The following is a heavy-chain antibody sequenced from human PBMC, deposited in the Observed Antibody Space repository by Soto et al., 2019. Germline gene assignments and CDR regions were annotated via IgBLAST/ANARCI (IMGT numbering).Heavy chain of an antibody. CDR2: IIPIFGTA. Sequence: ASVKVSCKASGGTFSSYAISWVRQAPGQGLEWMGGIIPIFGTANYAQKFQGRVTITADESTSTAYMELSSLRSEDTAVYYCARDHCSSTSCYNYYYYGMDVWGQGTTVTVSS. D-gene: IGHD2-2*02. V-gene: IGHV1-69*13. J-gene: IGHJ6*02. CDR1: GGTFSSYA. CDR3: ARDHCSSTSCYNYYYYGMDV.